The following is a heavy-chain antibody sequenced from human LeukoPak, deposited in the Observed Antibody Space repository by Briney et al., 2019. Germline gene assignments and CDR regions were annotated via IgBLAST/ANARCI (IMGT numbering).Heavy chain of an antibody. V-gene: IGHV1-58*01. Sequence: SVRVSCKTSGYTFTSRSAVQWVRQARGQRLEWIGWIVVDSDNTNYAENFQERVTITRDMSASTSYMELSSLRSEDTAVYFCAAPYTSSWFDLWGQGTLVTVSS. CDR1: GYTFTSRSA. D-gene: IGHD6-13*01. J-gene: IGHJ5*02. CDR3: AAPYTSSWFDL. CDR2: IVVDSDNT.